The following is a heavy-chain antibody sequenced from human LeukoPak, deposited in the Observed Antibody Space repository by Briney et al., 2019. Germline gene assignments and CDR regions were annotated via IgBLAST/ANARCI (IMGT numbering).Heavy chain of an antibody. CDR3: ARSGSGYLRYYFDY. J-gene: IGHJ4*02. CDR1: GGSISSGSYY. V-gene: IGHV4-61*02. Sequence: PSQTLSLTCTVSGGSISSGSYYWSWIRQPAGKGLEWIGRIYTSGSTNYNPSLKSRVTISVDTSKNQFSLKLSSVTAADTAVYYCARSGSGYLRYYFDYWGQGTLVTVSS. CDR2: IYTSGST. D-gene: IGHD5-12*01.